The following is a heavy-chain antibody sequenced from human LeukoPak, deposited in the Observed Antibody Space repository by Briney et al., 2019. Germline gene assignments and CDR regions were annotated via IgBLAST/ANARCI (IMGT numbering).Heavy chain of an antibody. CDR2: IYYSGST. CDR3: ASSGWLQFPFDY. D-gene: IGHD5-24*01. Sequence: SETLSLTCTVSGGSISSYYWSRIRQPPGKGLEWIGYIYYSGSTNYNPSLKSRVTISVDTSKNQFSLKLSSVTAADTAVYYCASSGWLQFPFDYWGQGTLVTVSS. J-gene: IGHJ4*02. CDR1: GGSISSYY. V-gene: IGHV4-59*01.